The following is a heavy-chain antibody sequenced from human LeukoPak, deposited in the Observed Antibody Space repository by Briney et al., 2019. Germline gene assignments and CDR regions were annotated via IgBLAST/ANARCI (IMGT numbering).Heavy chain of an antibody. CDR1: GFTFSSHD. D-gene: IGHD2-15*01. V-gene: IGHV3-48*03. CDR3: ARDRGSNDPIDY. CDR2: ISSGSTTM. Sequence: PGGSLRLSCAASGFTFSSHDMNWVRQGPGKGLEWLSYISSGSTTMDYADSVKGRFTISRDNSKNTLYLEMNSLRAEDTAVFYCARDRGSNDPIDYWGQGTLVTVSS. J-gene: IGHJ4*02.